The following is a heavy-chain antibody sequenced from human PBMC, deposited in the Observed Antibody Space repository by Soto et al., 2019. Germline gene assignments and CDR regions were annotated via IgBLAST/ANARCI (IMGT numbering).Heavy chain of an antibody. J-gene: IGHJ4*02. CDR1: GFSLSTGGVG. V-gene: IGHV2-5*02. D-gene: IGHD3-22*01. CDR3: AHRHFYDSSGYLFDY. Sequence: SGPTLVNPTQTLTMTCTFSGFSLSTGGVGVGWIRQPPGRALEWLALIYWDNDNRYSPSLKSRLTITKDTSKNQVVLTMTNMGPVDTATYYCAHRHFYDSSGYLFDYWGLGILVTVSS. CDR2: IYWDNDN.